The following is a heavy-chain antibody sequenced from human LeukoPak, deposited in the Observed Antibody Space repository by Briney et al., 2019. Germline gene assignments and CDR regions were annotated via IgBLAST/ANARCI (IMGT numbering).Heavy chain of an antibody. J-gene: IGHJ4*02. D-gene: IGHD4-11*01. CDR2: INQDGSEK. CDR3: ARYRGVDD. V-gene: IGHV3-7*02. CDR1: GFTFASYW. Sequence: GGSLRPACAVSGFTFASYWTTWVRQAPGKGLEWVANINQDGSEKYYVDSVRGRFTISRDNARNSLYLQMNSLRAEDTAVYYCARYRGVDDWGQGTLVTVSS.